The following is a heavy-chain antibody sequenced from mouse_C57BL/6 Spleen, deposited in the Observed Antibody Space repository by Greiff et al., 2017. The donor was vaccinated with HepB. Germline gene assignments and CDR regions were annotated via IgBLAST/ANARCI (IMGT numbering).Heavy chain of an antibody. D-gene: IGHD1-1*01. CDR2: IYPGDGDT. Sequence: QLQQSGPELVKPGASVKISCKASGYAFSSSWMNWVKQRPGKGLEWIGRIYPGDGDTNYNGKFKGKATLTADKSSSTAYMQLSSLTSEDSAVYFCARSPTVVAPSYAMDYWGQGTSVTVSS. CDR3: ARSPTVVAPSYAMDY. J-gene: IGHJ4*01. CDR1: GYAFSSSW. V-gene: IGHV1-82*01.